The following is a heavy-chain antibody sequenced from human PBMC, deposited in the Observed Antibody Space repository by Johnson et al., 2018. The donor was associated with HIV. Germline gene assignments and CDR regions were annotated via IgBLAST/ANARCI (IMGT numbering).Heavy chain of an antibody. J-gene: IGHJ3*02. CDR2: ISYDGSNK. D-gene: IGHD6-13*01. V-gene: IGHV3-30*04. CDR3: AREATYSSSWYHDVFDI. CDR1: GFTFRSYA. Sequence: QVQLVESGGGVVQPGRSLRLSCAASGFTFRSYAMHWVRQATGKGLEWVAVISYDGSNKYYADSVKGRFTISRDNSKNTLDLQMNSLRAEDTAVYYGAREATYSSSWYHDVFDIWGQGTMVTVSS.